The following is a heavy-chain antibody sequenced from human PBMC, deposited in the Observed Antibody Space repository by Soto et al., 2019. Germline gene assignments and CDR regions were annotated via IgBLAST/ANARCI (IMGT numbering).Heavy chain of an antibody. D-gene: IGHD3-10*01. CDR2: INPNIGTT. V-gene: IGHV1-2*02. CDR1: GYTFTGHY. J-gene: IGHJ5*02. Sequence: QEQLVQSGAEVKKPGASVKVSCKASGYTFTGHYLYWVRQAPGQGLEWMGWINPNIGTTKYAQKFQGRVTMTRDTSISTAYMELSGLRSDDTALYYCARETRVASGSAIPRRNNGFDPWGLGTLVTVSS. CDR3: ARETRVASGSAIPRRNNGFDP.